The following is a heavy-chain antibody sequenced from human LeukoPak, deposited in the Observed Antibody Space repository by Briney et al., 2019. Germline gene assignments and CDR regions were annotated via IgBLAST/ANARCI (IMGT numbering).Heavy chain of an antibody. D-gene: IGHD3-22*01. CDR2: INLNSGGT. J-gene: IGHJ4*02. V-gene: IGHV1-2*02. CDR1: GFTFTGYY. CDR3: ARGLNYDSSEGFDY. Sequence: ASVKVSCKTSGFTFTGYYVHWVRQAPGQGLEWMGWINLNSGGTTYAQNFQGRVTMTRDTSISTAYMELSRLRSDDTAVYYCARGLNYDSSEGFDYWGQGTLVTVSS.